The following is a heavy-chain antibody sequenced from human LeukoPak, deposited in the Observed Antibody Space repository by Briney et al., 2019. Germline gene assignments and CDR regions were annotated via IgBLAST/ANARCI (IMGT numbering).Heavy chain of an antibody. CDR1: GFTFSSYS. J-gene: IGHJ3*02. CDR2: ISSSSSYI. D-gene: IGHD3/OR15-3a*01. CDR3: ARVGTGNDAFDI. Sequence: GGPLRLSCAASGFTFSSYSMNWVRQAPGKGLEWVSSISSSSSYIYYADSVKGRFTISRDNAKNSLYLQMNSLRAEDTAVYYCARVGTGNDAFDIWGQGTMVTVSS. V-gene: IGHV3-21*01.